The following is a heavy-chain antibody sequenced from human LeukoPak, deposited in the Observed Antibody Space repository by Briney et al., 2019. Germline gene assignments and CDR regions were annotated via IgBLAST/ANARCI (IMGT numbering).Heavy chain of an antibody. J-gene: IGHJ4*02. CDR2: RSIYNGNT. Sequence: GASVKVSCKASGYDFINYGISWVRQAPGQGLEWMGWRSIYNGNTDYKPQGRVTMTTDTSTNTAYMEVGSLRSDDTAVYYCARGGPFPSSSSSREYYLDYWGQGTLVTVSS. V-gene: IGHV1-18*01. D-gene: IGHD6-6*01. CDR1: GYDFINYG. CDR3: ARGGPFPSSSSSREYYLDY.